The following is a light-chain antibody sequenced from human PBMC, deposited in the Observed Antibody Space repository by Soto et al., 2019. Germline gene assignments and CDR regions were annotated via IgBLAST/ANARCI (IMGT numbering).Light chain of an antibody. CDR1: SSDVGSYNL. CDR3: CSYAGSSTYV. Sequence: QSALTQPASVSGSPGQSITISCTGTSSDVGSYNLVSWYQQHPGKAPKLMIYEGSKRPSGVSNRFSGSKSCNTASLTISGLQAEDEADYYCCSYAGSSTYVFGTGTKVTGL. CDR2: EGS. J-gene: IGLJ1*01. V-gene: IGLV2-23*01.